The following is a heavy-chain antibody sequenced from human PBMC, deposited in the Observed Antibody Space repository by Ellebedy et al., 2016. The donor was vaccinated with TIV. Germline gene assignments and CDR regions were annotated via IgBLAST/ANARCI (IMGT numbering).Heavy chain of an antibody. CDR2: INPSDGST. J-gene: IGHJ5*02. CDR1: AYTFTNYY. CDR3: ARGMDFVVVPATVGDWFDP. V-gene: IGHV1-46*01. D-gene: IGHD2-2*03. Sequence: ASLKVSCXASAYTFTNYYMHWVRQAPGQGLEWMGIINPSDGSTSYAQKFQGRVTMTRDTSTSTVYMQLSSLRSEDTAVYYCARGMDFVVVPATVGDWFDPWGQGTLVTVSS.